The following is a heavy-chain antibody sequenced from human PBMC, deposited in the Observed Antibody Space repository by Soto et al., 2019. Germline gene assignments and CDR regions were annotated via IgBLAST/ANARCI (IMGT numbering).Heavy chain of an antibody. J-gene: IGHJ4*02. D-gene: IGHD3-3*02. V-gene: IGHV1-18*04. CDR3: AXGKPFFEWLLSRYYFDY. CDR2: ISGYNGNT. Sequence: ASVKVSCKASGYTFSTCGISWVRQAPGQGLEWMGWISGYNGNTNYGQKFQGRVTMTADTSTSTSYMELRTLRSDDTAVYYCAXGKPFFEWLLSRYYFDYWGQGTLVTVTS. CDR1: GYTFSTCG.